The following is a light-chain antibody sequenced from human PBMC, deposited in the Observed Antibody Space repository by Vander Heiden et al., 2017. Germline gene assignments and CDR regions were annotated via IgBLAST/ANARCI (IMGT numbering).Light chain of an antibody. J-gene: IGLJ3*02. CDR3: SSYTSSSPWV. Sequence: QSALTHPASVSRSPGQSINISCTGTSSDVGGYNYVSWYQQHPGKAPKLMIYDVSNRPSGVSNRFSGSKSGNTASLTISGLQAEDEADYYCSSYTSSSPWVFGGGTKLTVL. CDR2: DVS. CDR1: SSDVGGYNY. V-gene: IGLV2-14*03.